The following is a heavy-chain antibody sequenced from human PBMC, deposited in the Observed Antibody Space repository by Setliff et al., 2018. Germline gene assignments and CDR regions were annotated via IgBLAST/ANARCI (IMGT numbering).Heavy chain of an antibody. CDR1: GYSFSNYD. CDR2: ISVYTGHT. J-gene: IGHJ4*02. CDR3: ARGQTLRHFDWPTAFDY. V-gene: IGHV1-18*01. Sequence: ASVKVSCKASGYSFSNYDIMWVRQAPGQGLEWMGWISVYTGHTKSAQIFQGRVTMTTDTPTSTAYMELRSLTSDDTAVYYCARGQTLRHFDWPTAFDYWGLGTPVTVSS. D-gene: IGHD3-9*01.